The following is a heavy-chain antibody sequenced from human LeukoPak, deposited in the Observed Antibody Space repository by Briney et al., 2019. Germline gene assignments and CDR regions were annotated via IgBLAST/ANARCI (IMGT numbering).Heavy chain of an antibody. J-gene: IGHJ6*02. CDR1: GFTFSDYY. CDR2: ISSSGSTI. CDR3: ARYRVGYCSSTSCYNYYYGMDV. V-gene: IGHV3-11*01. Sequence: GGSLRLSCAASGFTFSDYYMSWIRQAPGKGLEWVSYISSSGSTIYYADSVKGRFTISRDNAKNSLYLQMNSLRAEDTAVYYCARYRVGYCSSTSCYNYYYGMDVWGQGTTVTVSS. D-gene: IGHD2-2*01.